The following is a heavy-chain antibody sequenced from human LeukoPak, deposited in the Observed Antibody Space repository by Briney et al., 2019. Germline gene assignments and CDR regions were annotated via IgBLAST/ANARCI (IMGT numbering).Heavy chain of an antibody. Sequence: SETLSLTCTVSGGSISSYYWGWTRQPPGKGLEWIGSIYYSGSTYYNPSLKSRVTISVDTSKNQFSLKLSSVTAADTAVYYCARFVRRWGSAYYFDYWGQGTLVTVSS. CDR3: ARFVRRWGSAYYFDY. V-gene: IGHV4-39*07. CDR1: GGSISSYY. J-gene: IGHJ4*02. D-gene: IGHD2-21*01. CDR2: IYYSGST.